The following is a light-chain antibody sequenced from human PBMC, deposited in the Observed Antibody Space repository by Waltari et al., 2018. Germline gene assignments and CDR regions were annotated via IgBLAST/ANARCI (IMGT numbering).Light chain of an antibody. Sequence: ETVLTQFPGTLSFSSGERATLSCRASQCVSRTLAWYQQKPGQAPRLLIYDASTRATGIPDRFSGSGFGTDFSLTISRLEPEDFAVYYCQKYGTLPATFGQGTTVEIK. CDR3: QKYGTLPAT. V-gene: IGKV3-20*01. J-gene: IGKJ1*01. CDR1: QCVSRT. CDR2: DAS.